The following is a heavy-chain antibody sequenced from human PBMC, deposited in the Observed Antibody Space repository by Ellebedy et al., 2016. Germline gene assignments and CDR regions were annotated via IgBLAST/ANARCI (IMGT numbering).Heavy chain of an antibody. D-gene: IGHD1-26*01. CDR1: GFTFSTYG. CDR2: ISADGSYG. J-gene: IGHJ4*02. V-gene: IGHV3-30*18. CDR3: AKSPSGTFFDY. Sequence: GESLKISCVASGFTFSTYGMHWVRQAPGKGLEWVAVISADGSYGYSADSVKGRFTISRENSKNTLYLQMNSLRPEDTAVYYCAKSPSGTFFDYWGQGTLVTVSS.